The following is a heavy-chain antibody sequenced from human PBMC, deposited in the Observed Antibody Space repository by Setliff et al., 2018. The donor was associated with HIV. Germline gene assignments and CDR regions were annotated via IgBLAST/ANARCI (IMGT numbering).Heavy chain of an antibody. D-gene: IGHD6-19*01. CDR3: ARVPYSSGY. Sequence: ASVKVSCKASGYSFSNFAIHWVRQAPGQRLEWLGWINAGSGNTGYAQKFQGRVTMTRNTSISTAYMELSSLRSEDTAVYYCARVPYSSGYWGQGTLVTAPQ. CDR1: GYSFSNFA. CDR2: INAGSGNT. V-gene: IGHV1-8*01. J-gene: IGHJ4*02.